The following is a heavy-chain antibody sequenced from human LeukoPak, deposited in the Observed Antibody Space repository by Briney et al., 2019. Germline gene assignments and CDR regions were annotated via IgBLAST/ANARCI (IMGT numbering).Heavy chain of an antibody. CDR2: IYYSGTT. D-gene: IGHD2-21*02. Sequence: SETLSLTCTVSGGSISSSGYYWGWIRQPPGKGLECIGIIYYSGTTYYNPSLKSRVTISVTISADTSKNQFSLKLSSVTAADTAVYYCARLGCSGGDCYLDYWGQGTLVTVSS. CDR1: GGSISSSGYY. V-gene: IGHV4-39*01. J-gene: IGHJ4*02. CDR3: ARLGCSGGDCYLDY.